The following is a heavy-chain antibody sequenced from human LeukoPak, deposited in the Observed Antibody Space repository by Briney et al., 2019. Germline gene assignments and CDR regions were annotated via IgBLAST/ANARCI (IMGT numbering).Heavy chain of an antibody. CDR1: GFTFTNAW. V-gene: IGHV3-15*01. CDR2: IKSKTDGGTT. CDR3: ARAPPNYYYYYGMDV. Sequence: KPGGSLRLSCAASGFTFTNAWMSWVRQAPGKGLEWVGRIKSKTDGGTTDYAAPVKGRFTISRDNAKNSLYLQMNSLRAEDTAVYYCARAPPNYYYYYGMDVWGQGTTVTVSS. J-gene: IGHJ6*02.